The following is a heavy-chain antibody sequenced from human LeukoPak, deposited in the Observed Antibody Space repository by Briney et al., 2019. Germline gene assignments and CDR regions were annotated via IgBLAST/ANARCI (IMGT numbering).Heavy chain of an antibody. CDR2: ICSNGGST. V-gene: IGHV3-64D*09. J-gene: IGHJ4*02. D-gene: IGHD2-15*01. CDR3: VKGSRGYCSGGSCPLDY. Sequence: PGGSLRLSCSASGFTFSSYAMHWVRQAPGKGLEHVSAICSNGGSTYYADSVKGRFTISRDNSKNTLYLQMSSLRAEDTAVYYCVKGSRGYCSGGSCPLDYWGQGTLVTVSS. CDR1: GFTFSSYA.